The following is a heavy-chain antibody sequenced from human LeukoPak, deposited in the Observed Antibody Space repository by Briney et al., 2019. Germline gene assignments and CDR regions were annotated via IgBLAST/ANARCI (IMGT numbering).Heavy chain of an antibody. D-gene: IGHD2-2*02. CDR1: GYTFTIYG. CDR2: ISAYNGNT. V-gene: IGHV1-18*01. J-gene: IGHJ4*02. Sequence: ASVKVSFKASGYTFTIYGISWVRQAPGQGIEWMGWISAYNGNTNYAQKLQGRVTITTDTSTSTAYMELRSLRSDDTAVYYCARAYCSSTSCYNFADYWGQGTLVTVSS. CDR3: ARAYCSSTSCYNFADY.